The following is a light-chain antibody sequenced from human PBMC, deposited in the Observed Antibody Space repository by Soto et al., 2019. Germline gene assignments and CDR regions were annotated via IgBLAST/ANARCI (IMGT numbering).Light chain of an antibody. Sequence: IQLTQSPSSLSASVGDRVTISCRASQGIANFLAWYQQKPGKAPKLLIYGASTLQSGGPSRFSGSGSGTDCTLTISSPQPEDFATYYFQQLNSFPIPCGPGTKVDIK. CDR3: QQLNSFPIP. V-gene: IGKV1-9*01. CDR2: GAS. CDR1: QGIANF. J-gene: IGKJ3*01.